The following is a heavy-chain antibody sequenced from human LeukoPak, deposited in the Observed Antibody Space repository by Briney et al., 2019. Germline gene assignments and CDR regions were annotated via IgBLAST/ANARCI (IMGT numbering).Heavy chain of an antibody. D-gene: IGHD3-9*01. Sequence: GGSLRLSCAASGFTFRKYWLHWVRQAPGKGLVWVSRINPDDGSTSYADSVKGRFTISRDNAKSTLYLQMNSLRAEDTAVYYCARDAYYDILTGYPGYFQHWGQGTLVTVSS. V-gene: IGHV3-74*01. CDR3: ARDAYYDILTGYPGYFQH. J-gene: IGHJ1*01. CDR1: GFTFRKYW. CDR2: INPDDGST.